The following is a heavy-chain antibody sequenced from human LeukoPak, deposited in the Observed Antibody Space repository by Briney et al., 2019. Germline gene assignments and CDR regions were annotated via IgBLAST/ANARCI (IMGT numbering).Heavy chain of an antibody. CDR1: GFTFSSYG. D-gene: IGHD2-2*01. CDR3: ARGTDIVVVPAAEIDY. V-gene: IGHV3-33*01. J-gene: IGHJ4*02. Sequence: GGSLRLSCAASGFTFSSYGMHWVRQAPGKGLEWVAVIWYDGSNKYYADSVKGRFTISRDNSKNTLYLQMNSPRAEDTAVYYCARGTDIVVVPAAEIDYRGQGTLVTVSS. CDR2: IWYDGSNK.